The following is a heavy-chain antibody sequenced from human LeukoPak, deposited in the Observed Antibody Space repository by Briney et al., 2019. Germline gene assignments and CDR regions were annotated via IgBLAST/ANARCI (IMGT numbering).Heavy chain of an antibody. CDR2: MNPNSANT. Sequence: ASVKVSCKASGYTFTSYDINWVRQATGQGLEWMGWMNPNSANTGYAQKFQGRVTMIRNTSTSTAYMELSSLRSEDTALYYCARAAWVSTSSKYYFDNWGQGTLVTVSS. V-gene: IGHV1-8*01. D-gene: IGHD1-26*01. CDR1: GYTFTSYD. J-gene: IGHJ4*02. CDR3: ARAAWVSTSSKYYFDN.